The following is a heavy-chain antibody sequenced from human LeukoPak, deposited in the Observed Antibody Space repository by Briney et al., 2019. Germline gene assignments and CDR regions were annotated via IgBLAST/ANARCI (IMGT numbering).Heavy chain of an antibody. D-gene: IGHD3-10*01. CDR2: IYSGGST. CDR3: ARGGGKYYYGSGSFFDYYYYGMDV. CDR1: GFTVSSNY. Sequence: PGGSLRLSCAASGFTVSSNYMSWFRQAPGKGLEWVSVIYSGGSTYYADSVKGRFTISRHNSENTLYLQMNSLRAEDTAVYYCARGGGKYYYGSGSFFDYYYYGMDVWGQGTTVTVSS. V-gene: IGHV3-53*04. J-gene: IGHJ6*02.